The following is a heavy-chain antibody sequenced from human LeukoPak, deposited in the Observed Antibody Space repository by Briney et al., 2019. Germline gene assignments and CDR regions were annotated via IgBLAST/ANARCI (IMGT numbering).Heavy chain of an antibody. CDR1: GGAFSGYY. J-gene: IGHJ4*02. Sequence: SETLSLTCAVYGGAFSGYYWSWIRQPPGKGLEWIGEINHSGSTNYNPSLKSRVTISVDTSKNQFSLKLSSVTAADTAVYYCARDPQLGIFDYWGQGTLVTVSS. CDR2: INHSGST. V-gene: IGHV4-34*01. CDR3: ARDPQLGIFDY. D-gene: IGHD7-27*01.